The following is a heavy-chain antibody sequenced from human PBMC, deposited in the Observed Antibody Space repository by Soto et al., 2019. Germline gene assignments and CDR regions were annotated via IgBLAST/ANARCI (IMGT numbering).Heavy chain of an antibody. CDR3: ASQATGWSPDY. CDR2: IYDSGST. D-gene: IGHD6-19*01. Sequence: QVELQESGPGLVTPSQTLSLTCTDSGGSISSGGYYWSWVLQHQGKGLEWIGYIYDSGSTYSNPSLKSRVTISVDTSKNQSSLKLTSVTAADTAVDSCASQATGWSPDYWGQGTLVTVSS. J-gene: IGHJ4*02. V-gene: IGHV4-31*03. CDR1: GGSISSGGYY.